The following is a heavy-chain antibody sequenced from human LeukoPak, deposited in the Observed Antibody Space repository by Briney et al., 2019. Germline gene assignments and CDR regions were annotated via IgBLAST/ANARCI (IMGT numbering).Heavy chain of an antibody. V-gene: IGHV1-8*03. J-gene: IGHJ3*02. CDR2: MNPNSGNT. CDR3: AREALEGAFDI. CDR1: GYTFTSYD. D-gene: IGHD1-1*01. Sequence: ASVRVSCKASGYTFTSYDINRVRQATGQGLEWMGWMNPNSGNTGYAQKFQGRVTITRNTSISTAYMELSSLRSEDTAVYYCAREALEGAFDIWGQGTMVTVSS.